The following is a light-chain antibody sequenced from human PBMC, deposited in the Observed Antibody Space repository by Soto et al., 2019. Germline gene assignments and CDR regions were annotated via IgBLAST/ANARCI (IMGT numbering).Light chain of an antibody. CDR2: GAS. V-gene: IGKV3-15*01. CDR3: QPYNNWPPWT. J-gene: IGKJ1*01. CDR1: QSVSSN. Sequence: EIVMTQSPATLSVSPGERATLSCRASQSVSSNLAWYQQKPGQAPRLLIYGASTSATGIPARFSGSGSGTEFTLPISSLQSEDFSVYYCQPYNNWPPWTFGKGTKVEIK.